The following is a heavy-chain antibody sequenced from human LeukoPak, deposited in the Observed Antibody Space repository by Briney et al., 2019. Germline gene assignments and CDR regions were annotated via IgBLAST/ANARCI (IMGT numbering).Heavy chain of an antibody. J-gene: IGHJ6*02. D-gene: IGHD6-13*01. CDR3: AREIAAFGSSWYYYYGMDV. V-gene: IGHV3-7*01. CDR1: GFTFSSYW. CDR2: IEQDGSEK. Sequence: GGSLRLSCAASGFTFSSYWMSWVRQAPGKGLEWVANIEQDGSEKYYVDSVKGRFTISGDNAKNSLYLQMDSLRAEDTAVYYCAREIAAFGSSWYYYYGMDVWGQGTTVTVSS.